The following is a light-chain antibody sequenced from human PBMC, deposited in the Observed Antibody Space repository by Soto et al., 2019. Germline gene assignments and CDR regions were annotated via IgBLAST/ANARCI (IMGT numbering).Light chain of an antibody. CDR3: QQYGSSPPT. Sequence: AIQMTQSPSSLSASIGDRVTITCRASQGVRNDLSWYQQKPGKAPNLLIYAASSLQSGVPSRFSGSGSGTDFTLTISSLQPEDFAVFYCQQYGSSPPTFGQGTKVEIK. J-gene: IGKJ2*01. V-gene: IGKV1-6*01. CDR1: QGVRND. CDR2: AAS.